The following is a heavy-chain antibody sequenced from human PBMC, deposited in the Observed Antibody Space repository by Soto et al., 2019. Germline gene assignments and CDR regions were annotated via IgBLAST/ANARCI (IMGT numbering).Heavy chain of an antibody. Sequence: GESPKISCKGSGDSVTSYWIGRVPQMPGKGLEWMGIIYPGDSDTRYSPSFQGQVTISADNSISTAYLQWSSLKASDTAMYYCARPWRGYSGFYFDYWGQGTLVTVSS. D-gene: IGHD5-12*01. CDR2: IYPGDSDT. CDR3: ARPWRGYSGFYFDY. J-gene: IGHJ4*02. V-gene: IGHV5-51*01. CDR1: GDSVTSYW.